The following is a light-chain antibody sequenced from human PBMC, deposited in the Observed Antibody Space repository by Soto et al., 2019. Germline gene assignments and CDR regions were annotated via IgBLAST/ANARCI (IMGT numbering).Light chain of an antibody. Sequence: EIVLTQSPGTLSLSPGERATLSCRASQTLSSSYLAWYQQKPGQGPRLLIYGASSRATGISDRFSGSGSGTDFSLTISRLEPEDFVVYYCQQYGSSPWTFGQGTKVEIK. J-gene: IGKJ1*01. CDR1: QTLSSSY. CDR2: GAS. V-gene: IGKV3-20*01. CDR3: QQYGSSPWT.